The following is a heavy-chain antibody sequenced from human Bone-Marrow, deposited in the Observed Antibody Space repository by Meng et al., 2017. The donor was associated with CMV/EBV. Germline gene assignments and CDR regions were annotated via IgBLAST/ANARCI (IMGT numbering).Heavy chain of an antibody. CDR3: ARDPLASYLDY. J-gene: IGHJ4*02. CDR1: GFSFSDYW. CDR2: INSDGSST. V-gene: IGHV3-74*01. Sequence: GESLKISCAASGFSFSDYWMSWVRQAPGKGLVWVSRINSDGSSTSYADSVKGRFTISRDNAKNTLYLQMNSLRAEDTAVYYCARDPLASYLDYWGQGTLVTVSS.